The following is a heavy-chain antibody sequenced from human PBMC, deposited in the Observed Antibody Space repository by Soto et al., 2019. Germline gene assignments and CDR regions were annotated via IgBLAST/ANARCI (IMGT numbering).Heavy chain of an antibody. V-gene: IGHV3-30*18. CDR3: AKSKKRRLQQYYLDY. Sequence: PGGSLRLSCAASGLTFSSYGMHWVRQAPGKGLEWVAIISHDGSNKYYAGSVKGRFTISRDNSDNTLYLQMDSLRAEDTAVYYCAKSKKRRLQQYYLDYFGQGTLVTVSS. D-gene: IGHD6-25*01. CDR1: GLTFSSYG. CDR2: ISHDGSNK. J-gene: IGHJ4*02.